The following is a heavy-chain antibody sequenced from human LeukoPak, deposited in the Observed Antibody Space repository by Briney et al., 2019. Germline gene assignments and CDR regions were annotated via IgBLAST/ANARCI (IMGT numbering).Heavy chain of an antibody. J-gene: IGHJ6*03. CDR3: ARVPRITMIVVANLYYYYYMDV. CDR2: ISSSSSYI. Sequence: GGSLRLSCAASGFTFSSYSMNWVRQAPGKGLEWVSSISSSSSYIYYADSVKGRFTISRDNAKNSLYLQMNSLRAEDTAVYYCARVPRITMIVVANLYYYYYMDVWGKGTTVTVSS. V-gene: IGHV3-21*01. D-gene: IGHD3-22*01. CDR1: GFTFSSYS.